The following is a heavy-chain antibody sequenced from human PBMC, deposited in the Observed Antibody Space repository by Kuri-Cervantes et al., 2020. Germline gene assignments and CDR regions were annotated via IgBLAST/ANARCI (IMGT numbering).Heavy chain of an antibody. J-gene: IGHJ4*02. Sequence: GGSLRLSCAASGFTFSTMHWVRQAPGKGLEWVAVISYDGNNKYYADSVKGRFTISRDNSKNTLYLRMNSLRAEDTAIYYCASLVGGTTVSSDPIFDYWGQETLVTVSS. CDR1: GFTFST. CDR3: ASLVGGTTVSSDPIFDY. V-gene: IGHV3-30-3*01. CDR2: ISYDGNNK. D-gene: IGHD1-26*01.